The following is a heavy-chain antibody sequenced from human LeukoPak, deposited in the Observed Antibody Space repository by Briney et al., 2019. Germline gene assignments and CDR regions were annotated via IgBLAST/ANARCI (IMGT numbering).Heavy chain of an antibody. V-gene: IGHV3-9*01. D-gene: IGHD5-12*01. CDR3: AKDGAPVATTSFDP. Sequence: PGGSLRLSCAASGFTFDDYAMHWVRQAPGKGLEWVSGISWNSGSIGYADSVKGRFTISRDNSKNTLYLQMNSLRAEDTAVYYCAKDGAPVATTSFDPWGQGTLVTVSS. J-gene: IGHJ5*02. CDR1: GFTFDDYA. CDR2: ISWNSGSI.